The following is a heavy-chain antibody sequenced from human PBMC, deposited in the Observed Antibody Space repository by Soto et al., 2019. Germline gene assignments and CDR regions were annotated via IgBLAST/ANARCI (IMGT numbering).Heavy chain of an antibody. D-gene: IGHD4-4*01. J-gene: IGHJ6*02. V-gene: IGHV1-2*02. Sequence: ASVKVSCKASGYTFTGYYMHWVRQAPGQGLEWMGWINPNSGGTNYAQKFQGRVTMTRDTSISTAYMELSRLRSDDTAVYYCARDKPPVTNPYYYYYGMDVWGQGTTVTVSS. CDR3: ARDKPPVTNPYYYYYGMDV. CDR1: GYTFTGYY. CDR2: INPNSGGT.